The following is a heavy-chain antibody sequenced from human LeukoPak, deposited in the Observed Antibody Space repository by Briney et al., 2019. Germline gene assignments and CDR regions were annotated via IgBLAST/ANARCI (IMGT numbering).Heavy chain of an antibody. Sequence: GGSLRLSCAASGFTVSSNYMSWVRQAPGKGLEWVSVIYSGGSTYYADSVKGRFTISRDNSKNTLYLQMNSLRAEDTAVYYCASHIYYYYYMDVWGKRTTVTVSS. CDR1: GFTVSSNY. V-gene: IGHV3-66*02. D-gene: IGHD2-21*01. J-gene: IGHJ6*03. CDR2: IYSGGST. CDR3: ASHIYYYYYMDV.